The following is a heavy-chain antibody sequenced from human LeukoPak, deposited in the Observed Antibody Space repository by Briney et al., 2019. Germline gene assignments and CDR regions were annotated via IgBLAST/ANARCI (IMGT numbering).Heavy chain of an antibody. CDR2: IIPIFGTA. Sequence: GASVKVSCKASGGTFSSYAISWVRQAPGQGLEWMGGIIPIFGTANYAQKFQGRVTITADESTSIAYMELSSLRSEDTAVYYCASHYDSSTGDYWGQGTLVTVSS. D-gene: IGHD3-22*01. V-gene: IGHV1-69*01. CDR3: ASHYDSSTGDY. J-gene: IGHJ4*02. CDR1: GGTFSSYA.